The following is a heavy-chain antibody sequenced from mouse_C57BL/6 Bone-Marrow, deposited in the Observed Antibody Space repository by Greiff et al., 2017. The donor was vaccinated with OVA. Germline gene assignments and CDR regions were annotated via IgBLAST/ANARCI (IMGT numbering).Heavy chain of an antibody. CDR3: ARVDYYGSPWFAY. D-gene: IGHD1-1*01. CDR2: IYPGDGDT. Sequence: QVQLQQSGPELVKPGASVKISCKASGYAFSSSWMNWVKQRPGKGLEWIGRIYPGDGDTNYNGKFKGKATLTADKSSSTAYMQLSSLTSEDSAVYFCARVDYYGSPWFAYWGQGTLVTVSA. CDR1: GYAFSSSW. V-gene: IGHV1-82*01. J-gene: IGHJ3*01.